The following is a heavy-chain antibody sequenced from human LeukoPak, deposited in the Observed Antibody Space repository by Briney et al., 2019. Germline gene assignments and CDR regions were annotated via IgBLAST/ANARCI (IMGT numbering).Heavy chain of an antibody. CDR3: ASGWDSSGYPHY. CDR1: GGTFISYA. Sequence: SVTVSCKASGGTFISYAISWVRQAPGQGLEWMGGIIPIFGTANYAQKFQGRVTITADESTSTAYMELSSLRSEDTAVYYCASGWDSSGYPHYWGQGTLVTVSS. V-gene: IGHV1-69*01. CDR2: IIPIFGTA. J-gene: IGHJ4*02. D-gene: IGHD3-22*01.